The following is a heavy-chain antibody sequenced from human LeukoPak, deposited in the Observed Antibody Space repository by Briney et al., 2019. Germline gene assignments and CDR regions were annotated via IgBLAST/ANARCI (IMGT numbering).Heavy chain of an antibody. J-gene: IGHJ6*03. CDR1: GFPFSVYG. D-gene: IGHD5-12*01. Sequence: GGSLRLSCASSGFPFSVYGMHWVRQAPGKGLEWVAVISYDGSNKYYADSVKGRFTISRDNSKNTLYLQMNSLRAEDTAVYYCAREGVYIVATTKGHYYYYMDVWGKGTTVTVSS. CDR2: ISYDGSNK. CDR3: AREGVYIVATTKGHYYYYMDV. V-gene: IGHV3-30*19.